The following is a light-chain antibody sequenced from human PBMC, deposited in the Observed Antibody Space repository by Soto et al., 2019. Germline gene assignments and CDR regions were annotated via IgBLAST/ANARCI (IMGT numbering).Light chain of an antibody. CDR3: QQYKSWPCK. CDR1: QSVDIS. V-gene: IGKV3-15*01. CDR2: GAS. Sequence: EIVLTQSPATLSVSPGERVTLSCRASQSVDISLAWYQQKPGQAPRLLIYGASTRATDTLGTLSGRGSGTEYTLNISSLRPEDFAVYYWQQYKSWPCKFGKGTKVEIK. J-gene: IGKJ1*01.